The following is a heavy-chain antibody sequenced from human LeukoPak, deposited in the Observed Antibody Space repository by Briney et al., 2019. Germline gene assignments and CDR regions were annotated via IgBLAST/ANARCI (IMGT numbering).Heavy chain of an antibody. CDR1: GYTFTNYA. CDR3: APLRLGELSLGFDP. CDR2: ISPYNGDR. V-gene: IGHV1-18*01. J-gene: IGHJ5*02. Sequence: ASVKVSCKASGYTFTNYAITWGRQAPGQGPEWMGWISPYNGDRRDALKFQDRVTMTTDPSTNTAYMELRSLRSDDTAVYYCAPLRLGELSLGFDPWGQGPLVTVSS. D-gene: IGHD3-16*02.